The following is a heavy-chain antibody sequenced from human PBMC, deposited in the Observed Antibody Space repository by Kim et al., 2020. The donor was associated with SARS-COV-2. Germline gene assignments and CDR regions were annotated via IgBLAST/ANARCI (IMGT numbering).Heavy chain of an antibody. J-gene: IGHJ4*02. V-gene: IGHV3-11*06. D-gene: IGHD3-22*01. CDR3: ARETYYYDSSGYYYFDY. Sequence: KGRFTITRDNAKNSLYLQRNSLRADDTAVYYCARETYYYDSSGYYYFDYWGQGTLVTVSS.